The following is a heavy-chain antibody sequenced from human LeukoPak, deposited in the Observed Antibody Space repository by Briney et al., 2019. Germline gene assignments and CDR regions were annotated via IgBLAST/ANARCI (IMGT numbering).Heavy chain of an antibody. D-gene: IGHD3-3*01. V-gene: IGHV3-23*01. CDR3: ARGLTIFGAVNDAFDI. CDR2: ISGSGGST. Sequence: GGSLRLSCAASGFTFSSYAMSWVRQAPGKGLEWVSAISGSGGSTYYADSVKGRFTISRDNSKNTLYLQMNSLRAEDTAVYYCARGLTIFGAVNDAFDIWGQGTMVTVSS. CDR1: GFTFSSYA. J-gene: IGHJ3*02.